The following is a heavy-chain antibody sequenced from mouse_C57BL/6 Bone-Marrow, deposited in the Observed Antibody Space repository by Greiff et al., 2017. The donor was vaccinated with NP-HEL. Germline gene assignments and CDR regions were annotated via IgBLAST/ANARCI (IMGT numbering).Heavy chain of an antibody. J-gene: IGHJ4*01. D-gene: IGHD2-4*01. Sequence: EVKLLQSGGGLVQPGGSLKLSCAASGIDFSRYWMSWVRRAPGKGLEWIGEINPDSSTINYAPYLKDIFIISRDNAKNTLYLQMSKVRSEDTALYYCARIYYDYGHYYAMDYWGQGTSVTVSS. CDR1: GIDFSRYW. V-gene: IGHV4-1*01. CDR3: ARIYYDYGHYYAMDY. CDR2: INPDSSTI.